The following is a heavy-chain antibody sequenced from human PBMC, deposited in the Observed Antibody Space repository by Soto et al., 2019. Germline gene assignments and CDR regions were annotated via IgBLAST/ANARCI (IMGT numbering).Heavy chain of an antibody. Sequence: QVQLVESGGGVAQPGRSLRLSCTVSEFTFSGHAMHWVRQAPGKGLEWVTQIWYDGSNKYYAESVKGRFTISRDNSKNTLYLQMNSLRVEDTAVYYCARDGQGLAPYALDVWGQGTSVTVSS. CDR3: ARDGQGLAPYALDV. D-gene: IGHD6-19*01. CDR1: EFTFSGHA. J-gene: IGHJ6*02. CDR2: IWYDGSNK. V-gene: IGHV3-33*01.